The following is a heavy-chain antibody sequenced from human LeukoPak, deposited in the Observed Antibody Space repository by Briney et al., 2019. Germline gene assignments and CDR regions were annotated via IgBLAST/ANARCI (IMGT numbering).Heavy chain of an antibody. J-gene: IGHJ4*02. Sequence: SETLSLTCTVSGYSISSGYYWGWIRQPPGKGLEWIGSIYHSGSTYYNPSLNSLVTISVDTSKNQFSLKLSSVTAADTAVYYCARVSAREVMVDYWGQGTLVTVSS. CDR3: ARVSAREVMVDY. CDR1: GYSISSGYY. D-gene: IGHD2-21*01. CDR2: IYHSGST. V-gene: IGHV4-38-2*02.